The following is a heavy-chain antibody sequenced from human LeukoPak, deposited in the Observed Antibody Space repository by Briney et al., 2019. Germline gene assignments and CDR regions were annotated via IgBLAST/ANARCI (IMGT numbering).Heavy chain of an antibody. V-gene: IGHV4-59*01. D-gene: IGHD1-14*01. CDR2: IYYSGST. Sequence: PSETLSLTCTVSGVSISSYYWSWIRQPPGKGLEWIGYIYYSGSTNYNPSLKSRVTISVDTSKNQFSLKLSSVTAGDTAVFYWARYGRTSGMDVGGQGTPATVS. CDR1: GVSISSYY. CDR3: ARYGRTSGMDV. J-gene: IGHJ6*02.